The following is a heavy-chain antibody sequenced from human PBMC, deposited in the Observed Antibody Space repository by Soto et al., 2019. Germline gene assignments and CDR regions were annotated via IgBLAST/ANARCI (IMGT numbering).Heavy chain of an antibody. V-gene: IGHV4-30-4*02. CDR3: ARHTRGSERIEY. CDR1: VGGIISVDAD. J-gene: IGHJ4*02. D-gene: IGHD5-12*01. CDR2: IYYSGST. Sequence: SDTRCLTCTVSVGGIISVDADWSFIRQPPGKGLEVIGYIYYSGSTYYNPSLTSRVTISVDTSKTQFSMKLSSVTQADTAVYYCARHTRGSERIEYWGKGNLLTVFS.